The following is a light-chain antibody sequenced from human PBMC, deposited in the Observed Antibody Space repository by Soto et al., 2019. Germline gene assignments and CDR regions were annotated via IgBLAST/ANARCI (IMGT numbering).Light chain of an antibody. CDR3: QQANSFPIT. V-gene: IGKV1-12*01. CDR2: RAS. CDR1: QGIGNW. J-gene: IGKJ5*01. Sequence: DIQMTQSPSSVSASVGDRVTITCRASQGIGNWLAWYRQKPGKAPKLLIYRASHLQSGVPSRFSGSGSGTDFTLTINSLQPEDFATYYCQQANSFPITFGQGTRLEIK.